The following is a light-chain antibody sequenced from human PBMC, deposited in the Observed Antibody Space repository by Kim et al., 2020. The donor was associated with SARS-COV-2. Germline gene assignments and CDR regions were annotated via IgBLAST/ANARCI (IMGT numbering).Light chain of an antibody. J-gene: IGLJ2*01. Sequence: QSALTQPPSASGSPGQSVTISCTGTSSDVGGYNSVSWYQQHPGKAPKLMICEVSKRPSGVPDRFSGSKSGNTASLTVSGLQAEDEADYYCSSSAGSNNGVFGGGTQLTVL. CDR2: EVS. CDR1: SSDVGGYNS. V-gene: IGLV2-8*01. CDR3: SSSAGSNNGV.